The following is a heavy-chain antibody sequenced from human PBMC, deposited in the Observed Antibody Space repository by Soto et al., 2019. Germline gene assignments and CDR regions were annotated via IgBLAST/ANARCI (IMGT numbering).Heavy chain of an antibody. CDR3: AGVNYGDYVYFDL. D-gene: IGHD4-17*01. CDR2: IYYSGST. V-gene: IGHV4-31*03. J-gene: IGHJ2*01. CDR1: GGSISSGGYS. Sequence: SETLSLTSTFSGGSISSGGYSWSWIRQHPGKGLEWIGYIYYSGSTYYNPSLKSRVTISVDTSKNQFSLKLSSVTAADTAVYYGAGVNYGDYVYFDLWGRGTLVTVSS.